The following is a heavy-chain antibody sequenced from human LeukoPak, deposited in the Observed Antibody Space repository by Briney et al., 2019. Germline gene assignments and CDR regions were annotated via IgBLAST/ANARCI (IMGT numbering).Heavy chain of an antibody. V-gene: IGHV3-21*01. J-gene: IGHJ5*02. D-gene: IGHD2-15*01. CDR3: ARVEEGYCSGGSCYAGHH. CDR2: ISYSSGHK. Sequence: PGGSLRLSCAASGFSFSSSGMNWVRQAPGKGLEWVSSISYSSGHKYYADSVKGRFTVPRDNAQNSLYLHMNNLRVEDTAFYYCARVEEGYCSGGSCYAGHHWGQGTLVTVSA. CDR1: GFSFSSSG.